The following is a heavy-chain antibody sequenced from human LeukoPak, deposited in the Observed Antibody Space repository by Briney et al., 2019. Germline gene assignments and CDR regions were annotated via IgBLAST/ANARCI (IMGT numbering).Heavy chain of an antibody. J-gene: IGHJ4*02. V-gene: IGHV4-59*08. Sequence: PSETLPLTCTVSGGSISNYYWSWIRQPPGKALEWIAYMYNSVSNYTPSLKSRVTISVDTSKNQLYMKLSSVTAADTAVYYCARHRARDGYNALAYWGQGTLVTVSS. CDR1: GGSISNYY. CDR2: MYNSVS. CDR3: ARHRARDGYNALAY. D-gene: IGHD5-24*01.